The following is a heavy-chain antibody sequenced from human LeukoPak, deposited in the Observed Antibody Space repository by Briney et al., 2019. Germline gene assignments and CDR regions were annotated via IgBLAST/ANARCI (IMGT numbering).Heavy chain of an antibody. CDR3: ARLHYDFWSGYPFDY. J-gene: IGHJ4*02. CDR2: IYHSGNT. CDR1: GGSINNDNW. V-gene: IGHV4-4*02. D-gene: IGHD3-3*01. Sequence: SGTLSLTCAVSGGSINNDNWWSWVRQPPGKGLEWMGEIYHSGNTNYNPSLKSRVTISVDKSKNQFSLKLSSVTAADTAVYYCARLHYDFWSGYPFDYWGQGTLVTVSS.